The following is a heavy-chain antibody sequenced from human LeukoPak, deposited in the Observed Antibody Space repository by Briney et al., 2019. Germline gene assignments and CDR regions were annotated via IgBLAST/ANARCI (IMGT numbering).Heavy chain of an antibody. CDR1: GFTFSSHW. D-gene: IGHD6-19*01. Sequence: GGSLRLSCAASGFTFSSHWMTWVRQAPGKGLEWVANIKQDGSEKYYVDSVKGRFTISRDNAKNSLYLQMNSLRADDTAVYYCAKEGGSSFDYWGQGTLVTVSS. V-gene: IGHV3-7*04. CDR2: IKQDGSEK. J-gene: IGHJ4*02. CDR3: AKEGGSSFDY.